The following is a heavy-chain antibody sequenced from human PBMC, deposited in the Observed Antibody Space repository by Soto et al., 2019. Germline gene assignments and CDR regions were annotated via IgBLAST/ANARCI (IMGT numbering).Heavy chain of an antibody. Sequence: EVQLLESGGDLVQPGGSLRLSCAASGFIFSNYAMTWVRQAPGKGPEWVSTFTSGGSTYYRETVKGRFTISRDNSKNTLYLQMSSQRAEDTAVYYWARTANYSAQSSGWGARVDYWGPGHGVTVSS. CDR1: GFIFSNYA. CDR2: FTSGGST. J-gene: IGHJ4*02. D-gene: IGHD6-19*01. CDR3: ARTANYSAQSSGWGARVDY. V-gene: IGHV3-23*01.